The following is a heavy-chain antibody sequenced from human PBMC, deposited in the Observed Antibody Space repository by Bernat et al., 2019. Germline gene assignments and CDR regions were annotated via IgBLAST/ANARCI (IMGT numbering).Heavy chain of an antibody. Sequence: EVQLVESGGGVVQPGGSLRLSCAASGFTFDDYAMHWVRQAPGKGLEWVSLISGDGGSTYDADSVKGRFTISRDNSKNSLYLQMNSLRTEDTALYYCASFTVTTGNFDYWGQGTLVTVSS. CDR1: GFTFDDYA. D-gene: IGHD4-17*01. J-gene: IGHJ4*02. V-gene: IGHV3-43*02. CDR2: ISGDGGST. CDR3: ASFTVTTGNFDY.